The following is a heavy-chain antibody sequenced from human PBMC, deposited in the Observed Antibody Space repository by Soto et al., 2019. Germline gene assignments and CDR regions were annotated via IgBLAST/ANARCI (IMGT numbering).Heavy chain of an antibody. CDR2: ISWNSDSI. CDR1: GFTFDDYA. J-gene: IGHJ6*02. V-gene: IGHV3-9*01. D-gene: IGHD4-4*01. Sequence: DVQLVESGGGSVQPGRSLRLSCAASGFTFDDYAMHWVRQVPGKGLEWVSGISWNSDSIGYVDSVKGRFTISRDNAKNSLYLQMNSLRAEDTALYYCAKDLTPLRMEMTTFSSPYYYGMDVWGQGTTVTVSS. CDR3: AKDLTPLRMEMTTFSSPYYYGMDV.